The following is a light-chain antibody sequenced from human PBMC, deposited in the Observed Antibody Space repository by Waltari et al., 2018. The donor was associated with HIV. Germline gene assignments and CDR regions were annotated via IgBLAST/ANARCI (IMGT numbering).Light chain of an antibody. CDR2: DDS. Sequence: SYVLTQPPSVSVAPGQTASISCRGNNIGSKSVRWYQQKPGQAPVLVVYDDSDRPSGIPERFSGSNSGNTATLTISRVEAGDEADYYCQVWDTSRDHVIFGGGTKLTVL. CDR3: QVWDTSRDHVI. CDR1: NIGSKS. J-gene: IGLJ2*01. V-gene: IGLV3-21*02.